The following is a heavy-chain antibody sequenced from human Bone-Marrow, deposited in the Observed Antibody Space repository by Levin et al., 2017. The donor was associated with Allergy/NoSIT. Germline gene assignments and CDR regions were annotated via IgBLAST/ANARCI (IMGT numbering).Heavy chain of an antibody. V-gene: IGHV4-39*07. D-gene: IGHD6-19*01. CDR2: IYYTGST. J-gene: IGHJ5*02. Sequence: ASETLSLTCSVSGGSISTTGYYWGWIRQAPGKGLEWIGNIYYTGSTYYNPSLESRVTISVDTSKNQFSLKLSSVTAADTAMYYCAKEGAVAANWFDPWGQGTLVAVSS. CDR3: AKEGAVAANWFDP. CDR1: GGSISTTGYY.